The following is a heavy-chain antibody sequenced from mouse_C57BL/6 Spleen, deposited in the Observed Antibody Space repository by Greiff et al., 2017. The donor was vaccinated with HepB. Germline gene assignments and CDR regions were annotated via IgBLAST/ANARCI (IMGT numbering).Heavy chain of an antibody. D-gene: IGHD2-1*01. Sequence: EVQVVESGGGLVKPGGSLKLSCAASGFTFSSYAMSWVRQTPEKRLEWVATISDGGSYTYYPDNVKGRFTISRDNAKNNLYLQMSHLKSEDTAMYYWARDRDGNYPAWFAYWGQGTLVTVSA. V-gene: IGHV5-4*01. CDR3: ARDRDGNYPAWFAY. J-gene: IGHJ3*01. CDR1: GFTFSSYA. CDR2: ISDGGSYT.